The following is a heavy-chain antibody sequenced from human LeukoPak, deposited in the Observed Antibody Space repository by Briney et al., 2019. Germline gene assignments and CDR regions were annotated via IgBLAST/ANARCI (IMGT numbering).Heavy chain of an antibody. CDR1: GYTFTSYD. CDR3: ATDMSSGNAFDI. V-gene: IGHV1-8*03. CDR2: MNPNSGNT. Sequence: ASVKVSCKASGYTFTSYDINWVRQATGQGLEWMGWMNPNSGNTGYAQKFQGRVTITRNTSISTAYMELSSLRSEDTAVYYCATDMSSGNAFDIWGQGTMVTVSS. D-gene: IGHD1-26*01. J-gene: IGHJ3*02.